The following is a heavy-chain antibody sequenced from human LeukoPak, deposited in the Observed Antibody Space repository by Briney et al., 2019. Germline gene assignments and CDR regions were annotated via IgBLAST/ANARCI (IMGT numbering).Heavy chain of an antibody. CDR1: GGSISSYY. V-gene: IGHV4-59*08. CDR3: ARQGFGSGWYYYFDY. D-gene: IGHD6-19*01. CDR2: IFDSGST. Sequence: PSETLSLTSTVSGGSISSYYWSWIRQRPGKGLEWIGYIFDSGSTKYNPSLKSRVTLSVDTSKNQFSLKLSSVTAAETAVYYCARQGFGSGWYYYFDYWGQGTLVTVSS. J-gene: IGHJ4*02.